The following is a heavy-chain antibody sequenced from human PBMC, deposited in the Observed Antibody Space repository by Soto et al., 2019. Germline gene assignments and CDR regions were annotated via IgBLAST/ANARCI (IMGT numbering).Heavy chain of an antibody. V-gene: IGHV3-73*02. CDR3: TGQPHGSAAIDF. D-gene: IGHD3-10*01. CDR1: GFTFSGTA. J-gene: IGHJ4*02. CDR2: IRRKAHNYAT. Sequence: EVQLVESGGGLVQPGGSLKLSCAASGFTFSGTALHWVRQASGKGLEWVGRIRRKAHNYATAYGASVKGRFTISRDDSKSTTYLQMNSLKIEDTAVYYCTGQPHGSAAIDFWGQGTLITVSS.